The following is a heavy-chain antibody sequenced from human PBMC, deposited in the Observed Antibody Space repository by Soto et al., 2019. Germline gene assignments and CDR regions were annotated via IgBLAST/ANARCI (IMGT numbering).Heavy chain of an antibody. D-gene: IGHD3-22*01. Sequence: PGGSLRLSCAASGFTFSSYAMSWVRQAPGKGLEWVSTISGTGGSTYYPDSVKGRFTISRDNSKNTVYLQMNSLRAEDAALYYCAKEMTSGYYLFDYWGQGTLVTVSS. CDR2: ISGTGGST. J-gene: IGHJ4*02. CDR1: GFTFSSYA. V-gene: IGHV3-23*01. CDR3: AKEMTSGYYLFDY.